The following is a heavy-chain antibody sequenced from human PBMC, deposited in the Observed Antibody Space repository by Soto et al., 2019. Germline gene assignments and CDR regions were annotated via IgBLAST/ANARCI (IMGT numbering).Heavy chain of an antibody. CDR1: GGSISSGDYY. CDR2: IYYSGST. V-gene: IGHV4-30-4*01. Sequence: SETLSLTCTVSGGSISSGDYYWSWIRQPPGKGLEWIGYIYYSGSTYYNPSLKSRVTISVDTSKNQFSLRLSSVTAADTAVYYCARGGSSWYYFDYWGQGTLVTVSS. J-gene: IGHJ4*02. D-gene: IGHD6-13*01. CDR3: ARGGSSWYYFDY.